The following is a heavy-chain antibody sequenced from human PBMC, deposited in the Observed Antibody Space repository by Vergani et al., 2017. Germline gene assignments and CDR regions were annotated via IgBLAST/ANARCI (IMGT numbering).Heavy chain of an antibody. Sequence: EVQLLESGGGLVQPGGSLRLTCAASEFTFSNYAMTWVRPAPGKGLEWVSGISGSGVSAYYTDSVKGRFTISRDNSKNMLFLQMNNLRTEDTAIYYCAKQYFVSGNYLFDYWGQGTLVTVSS. V-gene: IGHV3-23*01. J-gene: IGHJ4*02. CDR2: ISGSGVSA. D-gene: IGHD3-10*01. CDR1: EFTFSNYA. CDR3: AKQYFVSGNYLFDY.